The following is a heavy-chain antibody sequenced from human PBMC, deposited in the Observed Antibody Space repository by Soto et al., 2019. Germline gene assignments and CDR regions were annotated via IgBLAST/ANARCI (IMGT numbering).Heavy chain of an antibody. J-gene: IGHJ4*02. CDR1: GGSISSSSYY. CDR3: ASGVRGYYDFWSGYSHFYDY. V-gene: IGHV4-39*01. Sequence: QLQLQESGPGLVKPSETLSLTCTVSGGSISSSSYYWGWIRQPPGKGLEWIGSIYYSGSTYYNPSLKSRVTISVDTSKNQFSLKLSSVTAADTAVYYCASGVRGYYDFWSGYSHFYDYWGQGTLVTVSS. CDR2: IYYSGST. D-gene: IGHD3-3*01.